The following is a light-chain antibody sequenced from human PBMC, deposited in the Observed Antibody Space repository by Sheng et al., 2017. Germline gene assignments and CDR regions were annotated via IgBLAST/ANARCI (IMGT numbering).Light chain of an antibody. J-gene: IGKJ4*01. CDR1: QSLSVNY. CDR2: GAS. V-gene: IGKV3-20*01. CDR3: QYYGSSPVT. Sequence: EIVLTQSPGTLSLSPGERATLSCRASQSLSVNYLAWYQQKPGQAPRLLFYGASTGASGIPARFSGSGSGTDFTLTISRLDPEDFAVYYCQYYGSSPVTFGGGTRGGGQ.